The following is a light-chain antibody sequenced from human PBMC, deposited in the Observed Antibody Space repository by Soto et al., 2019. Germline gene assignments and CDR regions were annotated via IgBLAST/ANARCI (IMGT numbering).Light chain of an antibody. V-gene: IGLV1-51*01. Sequence: QSVLTQPPSVSAAPGQKVTLSCSGSTSNIGNNNVSWYQQLPGTAPKLLIYDNNQRPSGIPDRFSGSKSGTSATLGITGLQTGDEADYYCGTWDSSLSVVVFGGGTKLTVL. CDR2: DNN. J-gene: IGLJ3*02. CDR3: GTWDSSLSVVV. CDR1: TSNIGNNN.